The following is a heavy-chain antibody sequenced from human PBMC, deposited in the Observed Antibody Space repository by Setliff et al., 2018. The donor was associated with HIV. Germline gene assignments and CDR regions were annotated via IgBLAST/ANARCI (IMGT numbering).Heavy chain of an antibody. Sequence: NPSETLSLTCTVSGGSISSYYWSWIRQPPGKGLEWIGYIYYSGSTYYNPSLKSRVTISVDTSENQFSLRLNSVTAADTAVYYCARYRYYYDSSGYGRWFDPWGQGTLVTVSS. V-gene: IGHV4-59*04. D-gene: IGHD3-22*01. CDR2: IYYSGST. CDR3: ARYRYYYDSSGYGRWFDP. J-gene: IGHJ5*02. CDR1: GGSISSYY.